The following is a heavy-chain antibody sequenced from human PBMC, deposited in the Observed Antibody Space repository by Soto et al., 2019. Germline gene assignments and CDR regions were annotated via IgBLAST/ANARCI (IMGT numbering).Heavy chain of an antibody. J-gene: IGHJ4*02. D-gene: IGHD3-22*01. V-gene: IGHV3-23*01. Sequence: PSETLSLTCTVSGGSISSSSYYWGWIRQPPGKGLEWVSAISGSGGSTYYADSVKGRFTISRDNSKNTLYLQMNSLRAEDTAVYYCHRTRLLLREYLIDYWGQGTLVTVS. CDR3: HRTRLLLREYLIDY. CDR1: GGSISSSSYY. CDR2: ISGSGGST.